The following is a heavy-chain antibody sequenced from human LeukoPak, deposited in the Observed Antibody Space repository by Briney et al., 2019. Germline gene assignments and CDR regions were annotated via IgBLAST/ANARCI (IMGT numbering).Heavy chain of an antibody. Sequence: GGSLRLSCEALGFNISNAWMSWVRQTPGKGLEWVGRLKIKADGGTIDFAAPVTDRFTISRDDSKNLMHLQLNSLKTEDSGVYFCTTDRLFFQHWGQGTVVTVS. V-gene: IGHV3-15*01. D-gene: IGHD4/OR15-4a*01. CDR3: TTDRLFFQH. CDR1: GFNISNAW. J-gene: IGHJ1*01. CDR2: LKIKADGGTI.